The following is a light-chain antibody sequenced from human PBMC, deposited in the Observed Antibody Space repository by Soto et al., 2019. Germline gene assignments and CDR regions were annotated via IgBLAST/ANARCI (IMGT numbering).Light chain of an antibody. CDR2: EVS. J-gene: IGKJ5*01. V-gene: IGKV2-30*01. CDR3: MQSTQLPPT. CDR1: QILVSSDGNTY. Sequence: DVVMTQSPLSLPVTLGQPSSISCRSSQILVSSDGNTYLSWLQQKPGQSPQLLIYEVSTRVSGVPDRFSGSGSGTDFTLEISRVETDDVGIYYCMQSTQLPPTFGQGTRLEI.